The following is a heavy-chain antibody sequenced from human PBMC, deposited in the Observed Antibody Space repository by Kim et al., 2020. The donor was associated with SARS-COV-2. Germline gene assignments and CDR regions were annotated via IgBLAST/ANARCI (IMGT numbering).Heavy chain of an antibody. Sequence: SETLSLTCTVSGGSISSGGYYWSWIRQHPGKGLEWIGYIYYSGSTYYNPSLKSRVTISVDTSKNQFSLKLSSVTAADTAVYYCARRVAAGYYIDYWGQGTLRTVSS. CDR2: IYYSGST. CDR1: GGSISSGGYY. D-gene: IGHD6-13*01. CDR3: ARRVAAGYYIDY. J-gene: IGHJ4*02. V-gene: IGHV4-31*03.